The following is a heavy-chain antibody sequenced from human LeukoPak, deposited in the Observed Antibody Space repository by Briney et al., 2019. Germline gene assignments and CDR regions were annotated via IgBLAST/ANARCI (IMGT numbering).Heavy chain of an antibody. J-gene: IGHJ6*02. Sequence: GGSLRLSCAASGFTFSSYAMNWVRQAPGKGLEWVSAISGSGGSTYYADSVKGRFTISRDNSKNTLYLQMNSLRAEDTAVYYCAKRSIPYYYDSSGSLYGMDVWGQGTTVTVSS. D-gene: IGHD3-22*01. CDR3: AKRSIPYYYDSSGSLYGMDV. V-gene: IGHV3-23*01. CDR1: GFTFSSYA. CDR2: ISGSGGST.